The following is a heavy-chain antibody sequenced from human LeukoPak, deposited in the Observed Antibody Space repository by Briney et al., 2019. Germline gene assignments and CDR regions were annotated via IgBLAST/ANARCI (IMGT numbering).Heavy chain of an antibody. CDR2: IWYDGSNK. J-gene: IGHJ6*03. CDR1: GFTFSSYG. V-gene: IGHV3-33*01. CDR3: ARGPGHFYYYMVV. Sequence: GGSLRLSCAASGFTFSSYGMHWVRQAPGKGLEWVAVIWYDGSNKYYADSVKGRFTISRDNSKNTLYLQMNSLRAEDTAVYYCARGPGHFYYYMVVWGKGTTVTVSS.